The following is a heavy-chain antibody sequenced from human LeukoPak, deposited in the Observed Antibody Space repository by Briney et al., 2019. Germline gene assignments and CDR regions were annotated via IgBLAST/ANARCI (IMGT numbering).Heavy chain of an antibody. CDR3: AKTLTMILVLRGGFDY. CDR2: ISTSGGTI. D-gene: IGHD3-22*01. Sequence: GGSLRLSCAASGFIFSDYYMSWIRQAPGKGLEWVSYISTSGGTIYYADSVKGRFTFSRDNAKNSLSLQMDSLGADDTAVYYCAKTLTMILVLRGGFDYWGQGALVTVSS. V-gene: IGHV3-11*01. CDR1: GFIFSDYY. J-gene: IGHJ4*02.